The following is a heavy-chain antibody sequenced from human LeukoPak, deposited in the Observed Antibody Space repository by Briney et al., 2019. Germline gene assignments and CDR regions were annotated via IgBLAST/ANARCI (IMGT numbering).Heavy chain of an antibody. CDR3: ARDQSCGGGSCYHPFDY. D-gene: IGHD2-15*01. CDR1: GYTFTSYG. J-gene: IGHJ4*02. V-gene: IGHV1-18*01. Sequence: ASVKVSCKASGYTFTSYGISWVRQAPGQGLEWMGWISAYNGNTNYAQKLQGRVTMTTDTSTSTAYMELRSLRSDDTAVYYCARDQSCGGGSCYHPFDYWGQGTLVTVSS. CDR2: ISAYNGNT.